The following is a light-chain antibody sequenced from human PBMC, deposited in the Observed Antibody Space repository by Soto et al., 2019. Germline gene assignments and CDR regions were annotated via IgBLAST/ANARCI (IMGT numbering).Light chain of an antibody. J-gene: IGKJ4*01. CDR2: QTS. CDR3: QQYGSSPPLT. V-gene: IGKV3D-11*03. CDR1: QYINTR. Sequence: EIVLTQSPATLSSFPGDRVTLSCRASQYINTRLAWYQHRPGQAPRLLIYQTSIRAAGIPARFSASGTGTDFTLTISDVQPEDFGVYYCQQYGSSPPLTFGGGTKVDIK.